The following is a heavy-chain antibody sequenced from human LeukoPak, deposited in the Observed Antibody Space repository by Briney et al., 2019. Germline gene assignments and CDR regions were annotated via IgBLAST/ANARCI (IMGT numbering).Heavy chain of an antibody. Sequence: GGSLRLSCAASGFTVSSNYMSWVRQAPGKGLEWVSVIYSGGSTYYADSVKGRFTISRDNSKGTLYLQMNSLRAEDTAVYYCARLRYSFGLYYFDYWGQGTLVTVSS. CDR3: ARLRYSFGLYYFDY. CDR1: GFTVSSNY. J-gene: IGHJ4*02. D-gene: IGHD5-18*01. V-gene: IGHV3-53*01. CDR2: IYSGGST.